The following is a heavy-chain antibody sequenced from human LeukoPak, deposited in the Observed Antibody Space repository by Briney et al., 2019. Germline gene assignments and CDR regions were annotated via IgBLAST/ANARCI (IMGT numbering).Heavy chain of an antibody. D-gene: IGHD1-1*01. CDR2: IYGSGST. CDR1: GGSISSYY. V-gene: IGHV4-59*01. J-gene: IGHJ5*02. CDR3: AREGTSGTHLNWFDP. Sequence: SETLSLTCTVSGGSISSYYWSWIRQPPGKGLEWIGHIYGSGSTNYNPSLKSRVTLSVDTSKNQFSLKLSSVTAADTAVYYCAREGTSGTHLNWFDPWGRGTLVTVSS.